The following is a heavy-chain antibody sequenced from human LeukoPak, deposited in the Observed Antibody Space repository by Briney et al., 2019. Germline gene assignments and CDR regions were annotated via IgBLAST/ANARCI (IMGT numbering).Heavy chain of an antibody. D-gene: IGHD2-21*01. CDR2: INPTSGGT. Sequence: ASVKVSCKASGYTFTDYYVNWVRQAPGQGLEWVGWINPTSGGTSYAQKFQGRVTLTRDTSINTAYMDLSSLRYDDTAIYYCARGHSGDGYHFDYWGQGTLSPSPQ. J-gene: IGHJ4*02. CDR1: GYTFTDYY. CDR3: ARGHSGDGYHFDY. V-gene: IGHV1-2*02.